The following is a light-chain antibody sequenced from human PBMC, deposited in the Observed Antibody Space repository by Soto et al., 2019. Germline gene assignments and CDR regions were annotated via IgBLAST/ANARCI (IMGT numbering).Light chain of an antibody. J-gene: IGLJ1*01. CDR1: STDVGNYNL. CDR2: QGT. Sequence: QSVLTQPASVSGSPGQSITISCTGTSTDVGNYNLVSWYQQYPGKPPKLIIYQGTKRPSGVSARFSASKSGNTASLTISGLQAEDEADYHCCSYAGSNNYVFGTGTKLTVL. V-gene: IGLV2-23*01. CDR3: CSYAGSNNYV.